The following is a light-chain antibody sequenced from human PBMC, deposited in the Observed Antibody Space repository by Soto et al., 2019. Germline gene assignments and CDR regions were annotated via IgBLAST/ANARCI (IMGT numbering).Light chain of an antibody. J-gene: IGKJ1*01. CDR1: QSVGSSY. Sequence: ETVLTQSPGTLSLSPGERATLSCRASQSVGSSYLAWYQQKPAQAPRLLIYGASNRATGIPDRFSGSGSGTDFTLTISRLEPEDFAVYYCQHVGSSPPSWSFGPGTKVEVK. CDR3: QHVGSSPPSWS. V-gene: IGKV3-20*01. CDR2: GAS.